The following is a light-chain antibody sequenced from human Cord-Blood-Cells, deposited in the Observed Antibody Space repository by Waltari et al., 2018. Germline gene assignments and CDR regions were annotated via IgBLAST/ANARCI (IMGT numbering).Light chain of an antibody. CDR1: SSDFGSYNL. CDR3: CSYAGSSTWV. J-gene: IGLJ3*02. CDR2: AGS. V-gene: IGLV2-23*01. Sequence: QSALTQPASVSGSPGQSITISCTGTSSDFGSYNLVSWYQQHPGKAPKLMNYAGSKRPSGVTNGFYGSKSGNTASLTISGLQAEDEADYYCCSYAGSSTWVFVGGTKLTVL.